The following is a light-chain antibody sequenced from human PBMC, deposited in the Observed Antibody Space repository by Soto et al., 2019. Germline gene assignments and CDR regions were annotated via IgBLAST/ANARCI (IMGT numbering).Light chain of an antibody. J-gene: IGKJ1*01. CDR1: QSVSSN. CDR2: GAS. Sequence: EIVMTQSPATLSVSPGERATLSCRASQSVSSNLAWYQHKPCQAPRLLIYGASTRATGSPARFSGSRSGTEFTLTISSLQSEDFAVYYCQQYNNCPETFGQGTKVEIK. CDR3: QQYNNCPET. V-gene: IGKV3-15*01.